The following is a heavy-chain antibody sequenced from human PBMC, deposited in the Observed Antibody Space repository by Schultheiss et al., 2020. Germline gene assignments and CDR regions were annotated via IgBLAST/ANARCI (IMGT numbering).Heavy chain of an antibody. CDR1: GGSFSGYY. V-gene: IGHV4-34*12. D-gene: IGHD3-10*01. CDR2: IIHRGAT. CDR3: ARDHGEGGY. J-gene: IGHJ4*02. Sequence: TLSLTCAVYGGSFSGYYWSWIRQPPGKGLEWIGEIIHRGATDYNPSLKSRATILVDTSKNQFSLKLSSVTAADTAVYYCARDHGEGGYWGQGTLVTVSS.